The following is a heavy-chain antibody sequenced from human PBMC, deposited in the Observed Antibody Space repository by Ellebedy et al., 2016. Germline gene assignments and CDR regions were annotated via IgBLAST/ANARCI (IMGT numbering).Heavy chain of an antibody. Sequence: GGSLRLSCAASGFSFSSYSMNRVRQPPGKGLEWLANIKKDGSERYYVDSVKGRFIISRDHAKNSFDLQMNSLTAEDTAVYYCASRHCANGVCYLFDYWGQGTQVTVSS. J-gene: IGHJ4*02. D-gene: IGHD2-8*01. CDR2: IKKDGSER. V-gene: IGHV3-7*03. CDR3: ASRHCANGVCYLFDY. CDR1: GFSFSSYS.